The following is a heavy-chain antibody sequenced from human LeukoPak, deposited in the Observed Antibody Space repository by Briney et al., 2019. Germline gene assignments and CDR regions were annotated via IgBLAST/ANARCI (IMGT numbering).Heavy chain of an antibody. CDR2: INHSVST. Sequence: SETLSLSCAVYGGSFIGYYWSWIRQPPGKGLEWIGEINHSVSTNYNPSLKSRVTISVDTSKNQFSLKLSSVTAADTAVHYCARGLVDYYGSGSYYSSPFDYWGQGTLVTVSS. J-gene: IGHJ4*02. CDR1: GGSFIGYY. CDR3: ARGLVDYYGSGSYYSSPFDY. V-gene: IGHV4-34*01. D-gene: IGHD3-10*01.